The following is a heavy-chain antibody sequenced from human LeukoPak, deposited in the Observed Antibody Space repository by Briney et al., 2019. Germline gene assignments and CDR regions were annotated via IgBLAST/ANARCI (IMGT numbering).Heavy chain of an antibody. D-gene: IGHD2-15*01. CDR3: ARETSGGWFDP. J-gene: IGHJ5*02. V-gene: IGHV4-34*01. Sequence: SETLSLTCAVYGGSFSGYYWSWIRQPPGKGLEWIGEINHSGSTNYNPSLKSRVTISLDTSKNQISLKLNSVTAADTAVYYCARETSGGWFDPWGQGTLVTVSS. CDR1: GGSFSGYY. CDR2: INHSGST.